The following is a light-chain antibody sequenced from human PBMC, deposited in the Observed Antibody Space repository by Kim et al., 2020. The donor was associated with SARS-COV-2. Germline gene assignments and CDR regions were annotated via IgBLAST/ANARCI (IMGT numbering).Light chain of an antibody. J-gene: IGLJ1*01. Sequence: VTISRTGSSSNSGAGYDVHWYQQLPGAAPKLLIYDNTNRPSGVPDRFSGSNSGTSASLAITGLQAEDEADYYCQSYDSSLSGFYVFGSGTKVTVL. CDR2: DNT. V-gene: IGLV1-40*01. CDR3: QSYDSSLSGFYV. CDR1: SSNSGAGYD.